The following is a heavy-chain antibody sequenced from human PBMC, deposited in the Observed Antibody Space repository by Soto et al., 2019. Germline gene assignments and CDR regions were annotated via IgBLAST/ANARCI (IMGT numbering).Heavy chain of an antibody. J-gene: IGHJ4*02. CDR1: GYTFTNHW. Sequence: PGASLKISCQGSGYTFTNHWIGWVRQMPGKGLEWMGIIYPGDSDTRYRPPFQGQVTISTDNSISTVYLQWRNLNASDTAMYYCATRMAAAVKFYFNYWGQGTLVTVSS. CDR2: IYPGDSDT. CDR3: ATRMAAAVKFYFNY. D-gene: IGHD6-13*01. V-gene: IGHV5-51*01.